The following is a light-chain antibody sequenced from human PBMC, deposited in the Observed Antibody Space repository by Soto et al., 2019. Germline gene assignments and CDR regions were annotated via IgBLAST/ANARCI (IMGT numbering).Light chain of an antibody. CDR3: SSYTSSSILYV. CDR2: DVS. CDR1: SSDVGGYNY. Sequence: QSDLTQRASVSGSPGQSITISCTGTSSDVGGYNYVSWYQQHPGKAPKLMIYDVSNRPSGVSNRFSGSKSGNTASLTISGLQAEDEADYYCSSYTSSSILYVFGTGTKVTVL. J-gene: IGLJ1*01. V-gene: IGLV2-14*01.